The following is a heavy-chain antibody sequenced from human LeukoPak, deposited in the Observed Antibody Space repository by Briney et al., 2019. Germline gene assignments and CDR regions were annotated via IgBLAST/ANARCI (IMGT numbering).Heavy chain of an antibody. J-gene: IGHJ4*02. Sequence: ASVKVSCKASGYTFTGYYIHWVRQAPGQGLEWMGWINPNTGGTTNAQKFQGRVTMTRDTSISTAYMELSSLTSDDTAVYYCARSTSDWLLQILDYWGQGTLVTVSS. V-gene: IGHV1-2*02. D-gene: IGHD3/OR15-3a*01. CDR1: GYTFTGYY. CDR3: ARSTSDWLLQILDY. CDR2: INPNTGGT.